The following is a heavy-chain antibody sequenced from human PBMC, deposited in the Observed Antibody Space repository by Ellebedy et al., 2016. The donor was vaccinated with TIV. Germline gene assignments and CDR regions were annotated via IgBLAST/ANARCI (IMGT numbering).Heavy chain of an antibody. CDR2: ISYDGSNK. Sequence: GESLKISXAASGFTFSSYGMHWVRQAPGKGLEWVAVISYDGSNKYYADSVKGRFTISRDNSKNTLYLQMNSLRAEDTAVYYCAKALSYDFWSGYSSSYYGMDVWGQGTTVTVSS. V-gene: IGHV3-30*18. J-gene: IGHJ6*02. CDR3: AKALSYDFWSGYSSSYYGMDV. D-gene: IGHD3-3*01. CDR1: GFTFSSYG.